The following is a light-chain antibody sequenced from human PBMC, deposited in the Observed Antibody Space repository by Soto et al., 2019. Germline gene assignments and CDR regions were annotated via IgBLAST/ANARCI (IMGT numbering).Light chain of an antibody. Sequence: DVVMTQSPLSLPVTLGQPASISCRSSQSLVHSDGNTYLNWFHQRPGQSPRRLIYKVSNRDSGVPDRFSGSGSDTDFTLKISGVEAVDVGVYYCMQGTHWPPYTFGQGNKLEIK. CDR2: KVS. CDR1: QSLVHSDGNTY. J-gene: IGKJ2*01. V-gene: IGKV2-30*02. CDR3: MQGTHWPPYT.